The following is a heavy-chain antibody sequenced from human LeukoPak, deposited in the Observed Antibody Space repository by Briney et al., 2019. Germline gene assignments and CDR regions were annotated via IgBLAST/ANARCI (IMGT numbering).Heavy chain of an antibody. D-gene: IGHD4-17*01. Sequence: GASVKVSCKASGYTFTSYGISWVRQAPGQGLEWMGGIIPIFGTANYAQKFQGRVTITADESTSTAYMELSSLRSEDTAVYYCASTVTYYYYYYYMDVWGKGTTVTVSS. J-gene: IGHJ6*03. CDR3: ASTVTYYYYYYYMDV. CDR2: IIPIFGTA. CDR1: GYTFTSYG. V-gene: IGHV1-69*13.